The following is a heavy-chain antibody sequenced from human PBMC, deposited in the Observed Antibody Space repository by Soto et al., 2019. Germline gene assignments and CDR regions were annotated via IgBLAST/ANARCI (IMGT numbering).Heavy chain of an antibody. CDR2: IKQDGSEK. Sequence: AGGSLRLSCAASGFTFSSYWMSWVRQAPGKGLEWVANIKQDGSEKYYVDSVKGRFTISRDNAKNSLYLQMNSLRAEDTAVYYCARVVIWKQLVLDYWGQGTLVTVSS. V-gene: IGHV3-7*03. J-gene: IGHJ4*02. D-gene: IGHD6-13*01. CDR3: ARVVIWKQLVLDY. CDR1: GFTFSSYW.